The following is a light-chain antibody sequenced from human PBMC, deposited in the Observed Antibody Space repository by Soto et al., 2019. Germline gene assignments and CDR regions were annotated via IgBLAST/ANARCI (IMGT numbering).Light chain of an antibody. CDR1: QNIRTY. V-gene: IGKV1-39*01. CDR2: GAA. CDR3: QQSYSKPLT. J-gene: IGKJ4*01. Sequence: DIQMTQSPLSLSASVGDRATITCRASQNIRTYLNWYQQKPGKAPELLIYGAATLHSGVPSRFSGTRSGTAFTLTITSLQPEDFATYFCQQSYSKPLTFGGETKVE.